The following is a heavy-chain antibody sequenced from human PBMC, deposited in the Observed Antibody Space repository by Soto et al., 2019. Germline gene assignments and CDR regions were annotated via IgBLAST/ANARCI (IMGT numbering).Heavy chain of an antibody. Sequence: PSETLSLTCTVSGGSISSGDYYWSWFRQPPGKGMEWIGYIYYSGSTTYKTYLKSRVTISVDTSKNQFFLKLNSVTAADTAVYYCARLGGYYQAFDQWGQGSLVTVSS. CDR2: IYYSGST. V-gene: IGHV4-61*08. J-gene: IGHJ4*02. D-gene: IGHD3-22*01. CDR3: ARLGGYYQAFDQ. CDR1: GGSISSGDYY.